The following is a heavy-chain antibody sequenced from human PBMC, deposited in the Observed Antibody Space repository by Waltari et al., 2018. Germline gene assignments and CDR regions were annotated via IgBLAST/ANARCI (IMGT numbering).Heavy chain of an antibody. J-gene: IGHJ3*02. Sequence: EVQLVESGGGLVQPGGSLRLSGAASGFTLSSSWMCWVRQAPGKGLEWVANIKKDGSEEYYVDSVRGRFTISRDNAKNSLYLQMNSLRPEDTAVYYCARDQWFAFDIWGQGTMVTVSS. CDR2: IKKDGSEE. CDR3: ARDQWFAFDI. D-gene: IGHD3-22*01. CDR1: GFTLSSSW. V-gene: IGHV3-7*01.